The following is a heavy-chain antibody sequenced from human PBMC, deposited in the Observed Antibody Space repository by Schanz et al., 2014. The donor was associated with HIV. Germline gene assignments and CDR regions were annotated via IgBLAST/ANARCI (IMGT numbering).Heavy chain of an antibody. J-gene: IGHJ6*02. Sequence: QVPLVQSGAEVKKPGSSVKVSCKASGYTFTGYYMHWVRQAPGQGLEWMGGMIPILDAPNYAQKFQGRVFITADESTSTVNMELSSLRSGDTAVYYCARYPRLIDYNTSQGMDVWGQGTTVTVSS. V-gene: IGHV1-69*01. CDR3: ARYPRLIDYNTSQGMDV. D-gene: IGHD1-20*01. CDR1: GYTFTGYY. CDR2: MIPILDAP.